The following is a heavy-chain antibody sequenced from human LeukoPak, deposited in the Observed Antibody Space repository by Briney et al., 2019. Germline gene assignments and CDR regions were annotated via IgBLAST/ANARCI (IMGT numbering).Heavy chain of an antibody. CDR2: IYYSGYT. Sequence: KSSETLSLTCTVSGGSISSYYWSWIRQPPGKGLEWIGYIYYSGYTNYNPSLKSRVTISVDTSKNQFSLKMRSVTAADTAVYYCARTTMVRGTYYMDVWGKGTTVTISS. CDR3: ARTTMVRGTYYMDV. CDR1: GGSISSYY. D-gene: IGHD3-10*01. J-gene: IGHJ6*03. V-gene: IGHV4-59*12.